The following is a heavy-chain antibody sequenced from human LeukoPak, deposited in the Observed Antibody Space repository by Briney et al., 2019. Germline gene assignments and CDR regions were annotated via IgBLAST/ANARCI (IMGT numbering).Heavy chain of an antibody. CDR2: ISGSGGST. D-gene: IGHD7-27*01. CDR3: AEANWGWDAFDI. V-gene: IGHV3-23*01. Sequence: GGSLRLSCAASGFTFSSYAMSWVRQAPGKGLEWVSAISGSGGSTYYADSVKGRFTISRDNSKNTLYLQMNSLRAEDTAVYYCAEANWGWDAFDIWGQGTMVTVSS. J-gene: IGHJ3*02. CDR1: GFTFSSYA.